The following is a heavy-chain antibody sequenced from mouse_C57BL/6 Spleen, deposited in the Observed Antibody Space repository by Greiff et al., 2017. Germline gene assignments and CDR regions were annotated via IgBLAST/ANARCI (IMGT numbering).Heavy chain of an antibody. V-gene: IGHV1-52*01. CDR2: IDPSDSET. D-gene: IGHD3-2*01. CDR1: GYTFTSYW. Sequence: QVQLQQPGAELVRPGSSVKLSCKASGYTFTSYWLPWVKQKPIQGLEWIGNIDPSDSETHYNQKFKDKATLTVDKSSSTAYMQLSSLTSEDSAVYYCARDSETGFAYWGQGTLVTVSA. J-gene: IGHJ3*01. CDR3: ARDSETGFAY.